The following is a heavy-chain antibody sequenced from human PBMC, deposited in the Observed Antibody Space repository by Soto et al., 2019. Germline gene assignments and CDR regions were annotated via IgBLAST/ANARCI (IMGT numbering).Heavy chain of an antibody. Sequence: EVQLVESGGGLVKPGGSLRLSCAASGFTFSSYSMNWVRQAPGKGLEWVSSISSSSSYIYYADSVKGRFTISRDNAKYSLYLQMNSLRAEDTAVYYCATGEYYYDSSGYYYCWGQGTLVTVSS. J-gene: IGHJ4*02. CDR1: GFTFSSYS. CDR3: ATGEYYYDSSGYYYC. V-gene: IGHV3-21*01. CDR2: ISSSSSYI. D-gene: IGHD3-22*01.